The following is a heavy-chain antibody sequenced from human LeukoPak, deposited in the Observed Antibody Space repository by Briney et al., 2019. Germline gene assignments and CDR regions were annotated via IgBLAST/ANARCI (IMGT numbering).Heavy chain of an antibody. CDR1: GYTFTGYY. J-gene: IGHJ4*02. Sequence: ASVKVSCKASGYTFTGYYMHWVRQAPGQGLEWMGWINPNSGGTNYAQKFQGRVTMTRDTSTSTVYMELSSLRSEDTAVYYCASARTPNYYDSSGPGDYWGQGTLVTVSS. CDR2: INPNSGGT. V-gene: IGHV1-2*02. D-gene: IGHD3-22*01. CDR3: ASARTPNYYDSSGPGDY.